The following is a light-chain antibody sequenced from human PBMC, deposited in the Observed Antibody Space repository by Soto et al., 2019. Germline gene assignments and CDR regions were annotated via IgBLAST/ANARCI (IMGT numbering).Light chain of an antibody. V-gene: IGKV1-33*01. CDR2: DAS. CDR1: QDVSNY. Sequence: DIQMTQSPSSLSASVGDRVTITCQASQDVSNYLNWYQQKLGKAPKLLIYDASNLETGVPSRFSSSGSGTYFSFTISSLQPEDFETYYCQQYSNLITFGQGTRLEIK. J-gene: IGKJ5*01. CDR3: QQYSNLIT.